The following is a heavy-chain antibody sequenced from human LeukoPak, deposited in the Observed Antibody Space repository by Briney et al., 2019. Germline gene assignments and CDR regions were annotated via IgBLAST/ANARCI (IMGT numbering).Heavy chain of an antibody. Sequence: GGSLRLSGAASGFTFSSYSMNWVRQAPGQGLEWVSSISTSSSYIYFADSVKGRFTISRDNSKNTLYLQMNSLRAEDTAVYYCARDGSGLYNWNFSWFDPWGQGTLVTVSS. J-gene: IGHJ5*02. CDR3: ARDGSGLYNWNFSWFDP. D-gene: IGHD1-7*01. V-gene: IGHV3-21*01. CDR2: ISTSSSYI. CDR1: GFTFSSYS.